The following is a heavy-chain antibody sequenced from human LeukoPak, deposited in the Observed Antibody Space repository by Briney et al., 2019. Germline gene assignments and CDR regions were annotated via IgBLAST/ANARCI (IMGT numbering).Heavy chain of an antibody. D-gene: IGHD6-13*01. CDR2: ISGSGGIT. V-gene: IGHV3-23*01. Sequence: RPGGSLILSFAASGFTFSSYAISSGRQAPGKGLEWVSAISGSGGITYYADWVKGPFTISRDNSKATMYLQMNSLRAEDTAVYYCAKDKFSSSWYFDYWGQGTLVTVSS. CDR1: GFTFSSYA. J-gene: IGHJ4*02. CDR3: AKDKFSSSWYFDY.